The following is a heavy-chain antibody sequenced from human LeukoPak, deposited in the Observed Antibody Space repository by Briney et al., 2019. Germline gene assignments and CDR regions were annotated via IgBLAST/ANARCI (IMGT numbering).Heavy chain of an antibody. J-gene: IGHJ4*02. CDR3: ATDLKDTAMVSSDFDY. V-gene: IGHV1-24*01. CDR1: GYTLTELS. Sequence: ASVKVSFKVSGYTLTELSMHWVRQAPGKGLEWMGGFDPEDGETIYAQKFQGRVTMTEDTSTDTAYMELSSLRSEDTAVYYCATDLKDTAMVSSDFDYWGQGTLVTVSS. D-gene: IGHD5-18*01. CDR2: FDPEDGET.